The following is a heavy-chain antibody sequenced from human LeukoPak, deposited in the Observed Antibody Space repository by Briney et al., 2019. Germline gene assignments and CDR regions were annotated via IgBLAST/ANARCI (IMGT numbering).Heavy chain of an antibody. CDR3: ARVDPYYYDSSGYSPYFDY. CDR2: IYYSGST. J-gene: IGHJ4*02. Sequence: SETLSLTCTVSGGSISSYYWSWIRQPPGKGLEWIGYIYYSGSTNYNPSLKSRVTISVDTSKSQFSLKLSSVTAADTAVYYCARVDPYYYDSSGYSPYFDYWGQGTLVTVSS. CDR1: GGSISSYY. D-gene: IGHD3-22*01. V-gene: IGHV4-59*01.